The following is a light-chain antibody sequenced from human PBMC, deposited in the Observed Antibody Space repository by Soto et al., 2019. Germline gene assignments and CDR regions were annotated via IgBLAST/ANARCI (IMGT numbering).Light chain of an antibody. CDR1: SSNIGAGYD. J-gene: IGLJ1*01. CDR2: GNN. V-gene: IGLV1-40*01. CDR3: KSYDSSMSGYV. Sequence: QSVLTQPHSVAGAPGQRVTISCTWSSSNIGAGYDVHWYQQLPGTAPKLLIYGNNNRPSGVPDRFSGSKSGTSASLAITGLQAEDEADYYCKSYDSSMSGYVFGTGTKVTVL.